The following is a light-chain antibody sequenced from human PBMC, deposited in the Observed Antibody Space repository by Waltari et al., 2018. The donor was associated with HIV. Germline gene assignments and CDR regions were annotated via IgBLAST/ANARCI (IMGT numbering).Light chain of an antibody. CDR2: DAS. CDR1: QRVSSH. Sequence: EIVMTQSPATLSVSPGESATLPCRTSQRVSSHLAWYPQKPGQAPRLLIYDASIRATGTPARIRGSGSGTDFTLTVSILQSEDFAIYYCQQYHDWYTFGQGTKL. V-gene: IGKV3D-15*03. CDR3: QQYHDWYT. J-gene: IGKJ2*01.